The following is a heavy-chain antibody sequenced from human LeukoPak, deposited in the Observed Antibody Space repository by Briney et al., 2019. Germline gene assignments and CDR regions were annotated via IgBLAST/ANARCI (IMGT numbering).Heavy chain of an antibody. CDR3: ARDTGYLGSNYGMDV. J-gene: IGHJ6*02. D-gene: IGHD3-22*01. CDR2: IFYSGST. Sequence: SETLSLTCTVSGGSISSYYWSWIRQPPGKGLEWIGYIFYSGSTNCNPSLKSRVTISVDTSKNQFSLNLSPVTAADTAIYYCARDTGYLGSNYGMDVWGQGTTVTVSS. CDR1: GGSISSYY. V-gene: IGHV4-59*01.